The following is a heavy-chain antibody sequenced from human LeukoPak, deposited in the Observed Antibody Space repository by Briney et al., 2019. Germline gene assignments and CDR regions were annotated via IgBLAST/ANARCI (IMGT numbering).Heavy chain of an antibody. J-gene: IGHJ3*02. V-gene: IGHV4-34*01. Sequence: SETLSLTCAVYGGSFSGYYWSWIRQPPGKGLEWIGEINHSGSTNYNPSLKSRVTISVDTSKSQFSLKLSSVTAADTAVYYCATDYGDYVGAFDIWGQGTMVTVSS. CDR2: INHSGST. D-gene: IGHD4-17*01. CDR1: GGSFSGYY. CDR3: ATDYGDYVGAFDI.